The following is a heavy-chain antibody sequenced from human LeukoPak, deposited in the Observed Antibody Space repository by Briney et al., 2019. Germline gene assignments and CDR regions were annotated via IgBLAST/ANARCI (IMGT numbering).Heavy chain of an antibody. J-gene: IGHJ4*02. CDR1: GFTFSDYY. D-gene: IGHD3-22*01. CDR3: ANGADYYDSSGPDY. CDR2: ISSSSSHT. V-gene: IGHV3-11*06. Sequence: GGSLRLSCATSGFTFSDYYMSWIRQAPGKGPEWVSYISSSSSHTNYADSVKGRFTISRDNSKNTLYLQMNSLRAEDTAVYYCANGADYYDSSGPDYWGQGTLVTVSS.